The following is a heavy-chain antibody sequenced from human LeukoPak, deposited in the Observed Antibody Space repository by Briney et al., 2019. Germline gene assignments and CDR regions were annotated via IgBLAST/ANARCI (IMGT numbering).Heavy chain of an antibody. V-gene: IGHV3-23*01. J-gene: IGHJ3*02. Sequence: GGSLRLSCAASGFTFSSYAMSWVRRAPGKGLEWVSLISGSGDDTYYADSVKGRFTISRDNAKNSLYLQMNSLRVEDTAIYYCAREYSSSSGKAFDIWGQGTMVTVSS. CDR1: GFTFSSYA. D-gene: IGHD6-6*01. CDR3: AREYSSSSGKAFDI. CDR2: ISGSGDDT.